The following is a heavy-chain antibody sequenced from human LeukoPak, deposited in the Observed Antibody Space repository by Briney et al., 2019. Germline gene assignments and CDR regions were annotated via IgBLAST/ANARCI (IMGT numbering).Heavy chain of an antibody. D-gene: IGHD3-10*01. CDR1: GFTFSSYG. J-gene: IGHJ4*02. CDR2: ITATSSST. CDR3: AKLFESETYNNFFHY. V-gene: IGHV3-23*01. Sequence: GGSLRLSCAASGFTFSSYGMSWVRQAPGKGLEWVSAITATSSSTHDADSVQGRFTISRDNSKNTLYLQMNSLRPEDTAIYYCAKLFESETYNNFFHYWGQGTLVTVSS.